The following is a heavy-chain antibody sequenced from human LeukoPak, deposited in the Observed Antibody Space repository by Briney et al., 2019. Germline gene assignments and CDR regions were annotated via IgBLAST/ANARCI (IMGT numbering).Heavy chain of an antibody. J-gene: IGHJ4*02. CDR2: ISSSSSTI. CDR1: GFTFSSNS. D-gene: IGHD6-13*01. V-gene: IGHV3-48*04. CDR3: ARDGGSSSQPFDY. Sequence: GGSLRLSCAASGFTFSSNSMNWVRQAPGKGLEWVSYISSSSSTIYYADSVKGRFTISRDNAKNSLYLQMNSLRAEDTAVYYCARDGGSSSQPFDYWGQGTLVTVSS.